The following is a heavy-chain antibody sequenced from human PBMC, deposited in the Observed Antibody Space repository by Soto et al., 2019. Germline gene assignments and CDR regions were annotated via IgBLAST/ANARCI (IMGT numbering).Heavy chain of an antibody. CDR3: AIVKSRGAFDS. CDR2: FDPENGET. CDR1: GYTLSELS. D-gene: IGHD6-19*01. J-gene: IGHJ3*02. Sequence: ASVKVSCKVAGYTLSELSMHWVRQAPGKGLEWMGGFDPENGETIYAQKFQGRVTMTEDTSTDTAHMELSSLRSEDTAVYYCAIVKSRGAFDSWGQGTMVTVSS. V-gene: IGHV1-24*01.